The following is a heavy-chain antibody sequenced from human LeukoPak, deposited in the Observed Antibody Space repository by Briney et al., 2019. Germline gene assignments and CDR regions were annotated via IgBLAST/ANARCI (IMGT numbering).Heavy chain of an antibody. Sequence: HGESLKISCKGSGYSFTSYWIGWVRQMPGKGLEWMGIIYPGDSDTRYSPSFQGQVTISADKSISTAYLQWSSLKASDTAMYYCARQGVYYYDSSGYYLDYWGQGTLVTVSS. J-gene: IGHJ4*02. CDR1: GYSFTSYW. V-gene: IGHV5-51*01. CDR2: IYPGDSDT. CDR3: ARQGVYYYDSSGYYLDY. D-gene: IGHD3-22*01.